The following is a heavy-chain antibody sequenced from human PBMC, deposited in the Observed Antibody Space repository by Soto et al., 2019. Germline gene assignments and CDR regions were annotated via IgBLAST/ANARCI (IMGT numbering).Heavy chain of an antibody. CDR3: ARGSEESYPGSRIFDL. J-gene: IGHJ4*02. CDR1: GFTFSNFG. V-gene: IGHV3-30*03. Sequence: GGSLRLSCAASGFTFSNFGMNWVRQAPGKGLEWVAVISYDGFNKYYADSVKGRFTISRDNSQNMLYLQMNSLRAEDTAVYYCARGSEESYPGSRIFDLWGRGTLVTVSS. CDR2: ISYDGFNK. D-gene: IGHD3-10*01.